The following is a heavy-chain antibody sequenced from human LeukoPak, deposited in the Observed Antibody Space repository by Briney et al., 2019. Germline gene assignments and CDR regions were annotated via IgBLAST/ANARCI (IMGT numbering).Heavy chain of an antibody. CDR3: ASKRGYSYGLDY. CDR1: GGTFSSYA. CDR2: IIPIFGTA. D-gene: IGHD5-18*01. V-gene: IGHV1-69*13. Sequence: GASVTVSCKASGGTFSSYAISWVRQAPGQGLEWMGGIIPIFGTANYAQKFQGRVTITADESTSTAYMELSSLRSEDTAVYYCASKRGYSYGLDYWGQGTLVTVSS. J-gene: IGHJ4*02.